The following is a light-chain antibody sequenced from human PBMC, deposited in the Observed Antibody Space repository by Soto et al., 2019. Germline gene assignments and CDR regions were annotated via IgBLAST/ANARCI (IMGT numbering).Light chain of an antibody. CDR3: QSYDTSLSASYV. J-gene: IGLJ1*01. CDR1: SSNIGAGYE. Sequence: QSVLTQPPSVSGAPGQRVTISCTGSSSNIGAGYEVHWYQHLPGKAPKLLIYGNTNRPSGVPERFSGSKSGTSASLAITGLQAEDEDDYYCQSYDTSLSASYVFGGGTKVT. CDR2: GNT. V-gene: IGLV1-40*01.